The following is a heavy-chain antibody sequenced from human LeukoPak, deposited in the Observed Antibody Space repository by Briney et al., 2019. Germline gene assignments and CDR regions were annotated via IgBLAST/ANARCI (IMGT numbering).Heavy chain of an antibody. V-gene: IGHV1-2*06. CDR3: ARRKWDGERPYYMDV. CDR2: INPNSGGT. CDR1: GYTFTGYY. D-gene: IGHD1-26*01. Sequence: GASVKVSCKASGYTFTGYYMHWVRQAPGQGLGWMGRINPNSGGTNYAQKFQGRVTMTRDTSISTAYMELSRLRSDDTAVYYCARRKWDGERPYYMDVWGKGTTVTVSS. J-gene: IGHJ6*03.